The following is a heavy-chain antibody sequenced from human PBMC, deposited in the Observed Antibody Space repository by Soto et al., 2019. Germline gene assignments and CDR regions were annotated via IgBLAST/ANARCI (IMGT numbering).Heavy chain of an antibody. D-gene: IGHD3-16*02. Sequence: QVHLVQSGAEVRRPGASVKVSCQASGYTSPIYDIEWVRQATGQGLEWMGWMNPNSGNRGYAQKFQGKFTMTWNTSISTAYMELSNLRYEDTAVYYCASYRTISPEGFDIWGQGTLVNVS. CDR1: GYTSPIYD. J-gene: IGHJ3*02. CDR3: ASYRTISPEGFDI. V-gene: IGHV1-8*01. CDR2: MNPNSGNR.